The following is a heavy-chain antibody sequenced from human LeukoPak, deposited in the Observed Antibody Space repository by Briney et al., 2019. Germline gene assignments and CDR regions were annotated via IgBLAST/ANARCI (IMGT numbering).Heavy chain of an antibody. CDR2: IRYDGSNK. Sequence: GGSLRLSCAASGFTFSSYGMHWVRQAPGKGLEWVAFIRYDGSNKYYADSVKGRFTISRDNSKNTLYLQMNSLRAEDTAVYYCAKDPRLLWFGEFRYGMDVWGQGTTVTVSS. D-gene: IGHD3-10*01. J-gene: IGHJ6*02. CDR3: AKDPRLLWFGEFRYGMDV. V-gene: IGHV3-30*02. CDR1: GFTFSSYG.